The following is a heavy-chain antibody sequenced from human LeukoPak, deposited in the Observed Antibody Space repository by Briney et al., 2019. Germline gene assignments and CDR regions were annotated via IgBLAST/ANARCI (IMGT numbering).Heavy chain of an antibody. V-gene: IGHV3-23*01. CDR2: VSSSGGDT. CDR3: AKDRGSSSPMRYYFDY. Sequence: TGGSLRLSCAASGFTFSSYAMSWVRQAPGKGLEWVSAVSSSGGDTNYADSVKGRFTISRDNSKNTLYLQMNSLRAEDTAVYYCAKDRGSSSPMRYYFDYWGQGTLVTVSS. J-gene: IGHJ4*02. D-gene: IGHD6-19*01. CDR1: GFTFSSYA.